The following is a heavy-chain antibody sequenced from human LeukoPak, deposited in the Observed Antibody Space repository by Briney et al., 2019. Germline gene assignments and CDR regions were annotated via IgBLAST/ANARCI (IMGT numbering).Heavy chain of an antibody. CDR1: GFTFSSYG. V-gene: IGHV3-30*18. Sequence: GGSLRLSCAASGFTFSSYGMHWVRQAPGKGLEWVAVISYDGGNKYYADSVKGRFTISRDNSKNTLYLQMNSLRAEDTAVYYCAKPSITIFGVVINHFDYWGQGTLVTVSS. CDR2: ISYDGGNK. J-gene: IGHJ4*02. CDR3: AKPSITIFGVVINHFDY. D-gene: IGHD3-3*01.